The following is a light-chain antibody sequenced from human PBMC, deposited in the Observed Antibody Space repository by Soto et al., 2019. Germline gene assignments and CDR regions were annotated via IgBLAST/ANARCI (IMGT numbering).Light chain of an antibody. V-gene: IGLV1-44*01. CDR1: SSNIGSNT. CDR2: SND. Sequence: QSVLTQPPSASGTPGQRVTNSCSGSSSNIGSNTVNWYQQLPTTAPKLLIYSNDQRPSGVPDRFSGSKSGTSASLAISGLQSEDEADYYCAAWDDSLNGLWVFGGGTKLTVL. J-gene: IGLJ3*02. CDR3: AAWDDSLNGLWV.